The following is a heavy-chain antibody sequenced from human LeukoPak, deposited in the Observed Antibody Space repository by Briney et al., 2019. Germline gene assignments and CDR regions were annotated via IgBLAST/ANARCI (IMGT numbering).Heavy chain of an antibody. CDR1: GGSFSGYY. D-gene: IGHD1-14*01. CDR2: INHSGST. Sequence: TSETLSLTCAVYGGSFSGYYWSWIRQPPGKGLEWIGEINHSGSTNYNPSLKSRVTISVDTSKNQFSLKLSSVTAADTAVYYCARPDDAGYWGQGTLVTVSS. J-gene: IGHJ4*02. CDR3: ARPDDAGY. V-gene: IGHV4-34*01.